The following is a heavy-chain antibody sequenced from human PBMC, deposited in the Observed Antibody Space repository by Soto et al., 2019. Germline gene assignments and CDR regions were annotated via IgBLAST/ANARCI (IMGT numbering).Heavy chain of an antibody. V-gene: IGHV1-18*01. CDR3: ARDWESIAAAPVDYFDY. Sequence: ASVKVSCKASGYTFTSYGISWVRQAPGQGLEWMGWISAYNGNTNYAQKLQGRVTMTTDTSTSTAYMELRSLRSDDTAVYYCARDWESIAAAPVDYFDYSGQGTLVTVSS. CDR2: ISAYNGNT. J-gene: IGHJ4*02. D-gene: IGHD6-13*01. CDR1: GYTFTSYG.